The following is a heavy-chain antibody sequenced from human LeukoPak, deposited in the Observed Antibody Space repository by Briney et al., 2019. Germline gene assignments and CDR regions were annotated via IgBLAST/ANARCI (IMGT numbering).Heavy chain of an antibody. CDR2: INPSGGST. D-gene: IGHD4-17*01. J-gene: IGHJ4*02. V-gene: IGHV1-46*01. CDR3: ARGMTTVTTGAALIFGY. CDR1: GYTFTSYY. Sequence: GASVKVSCKASGYTFTSYYMHWVRQAPGQGLEWMGIINPSGGSTSYAQKFQGRVTMTRDTSTSTVHMELSSLRSEDTAVYYCARGMTTVTTGAALIFGYWGQGTLVTVSS.